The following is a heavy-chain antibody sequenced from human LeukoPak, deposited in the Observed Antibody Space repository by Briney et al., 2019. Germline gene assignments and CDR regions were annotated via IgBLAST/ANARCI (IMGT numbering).Heavy chain of an antibody. J-gene: IGHJ4*01. V-gene: IGHV3-7*01. CDR1: GFTYSSCW. CDR2: IKQDGSEK. CDR3: ASIAAASYFDY. Sequence: GGSLRLSCAASGFTYSSCWMSWVRQAPGKGLEGVANIKQDGSEKYYVDSVKGRFTISRDNAKHSLYLQMNSLRAEDTAVYYCASIAAASYFDYWGQGTLVTVSS. D-gene: IGHD6-13*01.